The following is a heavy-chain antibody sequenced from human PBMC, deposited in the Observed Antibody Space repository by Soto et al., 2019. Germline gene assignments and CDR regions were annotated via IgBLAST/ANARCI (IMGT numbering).Heavy chain of an antibody. D-gene: IGHD2-21*02. Sequence: GGSLRLSCAASGFTFSNYAVTWVRQAPGKGLEWVSTISGSGGSTYYADSVKGRFTISRDNSKNALYLQMNSLRADDTAGYSCVRDHDYAFDIWGKGTAVTV. V-gene: IGHV3-23*01. CDR1: GFTFSNYA. CDR3: VRDHDYAFDI. J-gene: IGHJ3*02. CDR2: ISGSGGST.